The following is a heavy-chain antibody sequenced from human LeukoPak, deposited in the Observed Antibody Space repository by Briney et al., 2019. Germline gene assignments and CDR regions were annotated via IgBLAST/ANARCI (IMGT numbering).Heavy chain of an antibody. V-gene: IGHV3-53*01. Sequence: GGSLRLSRAASGFSVSNNYMNWVRQASGKGLEWVSVMHSDGRTFYADSVKGRFTISRDKSKNMFYLQMDSLRAGDTAVYYCARDPDDRSGLDAFETWGQGTKVTVS. CDR3: ARDPDDRSGLDAFET. CDR2: MHSDGRT. J-gene: IGHJ3*02. D-gene: IGHD3-22*01. CDR1: GFSVSNNY.